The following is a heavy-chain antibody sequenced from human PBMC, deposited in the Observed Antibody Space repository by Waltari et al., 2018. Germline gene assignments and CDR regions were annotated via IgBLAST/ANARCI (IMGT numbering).Heavy chain of an antibody. CDR2: INHSGST. CDR3: AGRITIFGVVILDY. Sequence: QVQLQQWGAGLLKPSETLSLTCAVYGGSFSGYYWSWIRQPPGKGLEWIGEINHSGSTNYNPSLKGRVTISVDTSKNQFSLKLSSVTAADTGVYYCAGRITIFGVVILDYWGQGTLVTVSS. J-gene: IGHJ4*02. V-gene: IGHV4-34*01. D-gene: IGHD3-3*01. CDR1: GGSFSGYY.